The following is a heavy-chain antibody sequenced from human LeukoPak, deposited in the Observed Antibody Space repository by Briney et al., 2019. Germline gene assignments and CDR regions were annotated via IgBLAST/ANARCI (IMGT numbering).Heavy chain of an antibody. CDR1: GYTFTSYG. J-gene: IGHJ4*02. Sequence: ASVTVSCKASGYTFTSYGISWVRQAPGQGLEWMGWISAYNGNANYAQKLQGRVTMTTDTSTSTAYMELRSLRSDDTAVYYCARDPHVLRFLEWLAPFDYWGQGTLVTVSS. V-gene: IGHV1-18*01. CDR3: ARDPHVLRFLEWLAPFDY. CDR2: ISAYNGNA. D-gene: IGHD3-3*01.